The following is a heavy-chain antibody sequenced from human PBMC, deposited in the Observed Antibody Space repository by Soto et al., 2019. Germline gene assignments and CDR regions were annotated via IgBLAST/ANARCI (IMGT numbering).Heavy chain of an antibody. Sequence: ASVKVSCKASGYTFSTYAMHCVRQAPGQSLEWMGWINGGTGQTRYSQRFQDRVTITRDTSAKTTYMDLTSPRSEDTAVYYCARGKGMEENYYYYGMDIWGQGTTVTVSS. D-gene: IGHD1-1*01. V-gene: IGHV1-3*01. CDR1: GYTFSTYA. CDR3: ARGKGMEENYYYYGMDI. CDR2: INGGTGQT. J-gene: IGHJ6*02.